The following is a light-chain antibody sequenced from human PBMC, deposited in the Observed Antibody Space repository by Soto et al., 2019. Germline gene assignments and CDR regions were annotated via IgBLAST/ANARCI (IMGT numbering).Light chain of an antibody. V-gene: IGKV1-6*02. J-gene: IGKJ1*01. CDR2: GAS. CDR3: LQDFSYPRT. CDR1: HFIGTE. Sequence: AIQMTQSPSSLSSSFLYIVTITCLSSHFIGTELVWYQLKPVKSPKLLFYGASTLQSCFLPRFIFSGSGTYFALTXSXPQPDVFATYYSLQDFSYPRTFGQGTNLAIK.